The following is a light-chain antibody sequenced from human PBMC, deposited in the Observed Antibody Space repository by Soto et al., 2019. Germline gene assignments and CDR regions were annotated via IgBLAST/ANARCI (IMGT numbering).Light chain of an antibody. CDR2: DTS. CDR1: QEINFY. CDR3: QQYDNRPFT. Sequence: DIQLTQSPSSLSASVGDTVTIICQASQEINFYLNWYQQKPGKAPKLLIHDTSKLETGVPSRFSGSRSGTDFTLTISSLQPEDLATYHCQQYDNRPFTFGGGTKVDIK. V-gene: IGKV1-33*01. J-gene: IGKJ4*01.